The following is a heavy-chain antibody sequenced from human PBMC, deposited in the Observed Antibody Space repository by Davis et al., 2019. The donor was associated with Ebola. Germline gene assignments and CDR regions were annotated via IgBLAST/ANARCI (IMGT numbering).Heavy chain of an antibody. V-gene: IGHV3-33*01. J-gene: IGHJ4*02. CDR2: IWYDGSNK. Sequence: SCAASGFTFSSYGMHWVRQAPGKGLEWVAVIWYDGSNKYYADSVKGRFTISRDNSKNTLYLQMNSLRAEDTAVYYCARGGGYSSGWDDYWGQGTLVTVSS. D-gene: IGHD6-19*01. CDR3: ARGGGYSSGWDDY. CDR1: GFTFSSYG.